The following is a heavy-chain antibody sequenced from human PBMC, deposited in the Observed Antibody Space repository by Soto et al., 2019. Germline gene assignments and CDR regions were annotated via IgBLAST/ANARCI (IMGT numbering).Heavy chain of an antibody. D-gene: IGHD6-13*01. J-gene: IGHJ6*02. Sequence: ASVKVSCKASGYTFISYYMYWVRQAPGQGLEWMGIINPSGGSTNYAQKFQGRVTMTRDTSTSTVYMELSSLRSEDTAVYYCASHNSWYERDYYGMDVWGQGTTVTVSS. CDR1: GYTFISYY. V-gene: IGHV1-46*01. CDR2: INPSGGST. CDR3: ASHNSWYERDYYGMDV.